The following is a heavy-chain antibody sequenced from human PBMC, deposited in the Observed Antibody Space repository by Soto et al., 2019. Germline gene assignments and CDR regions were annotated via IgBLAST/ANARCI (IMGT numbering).Heavy chain of an antibody. V-gene: IGHV1-18*04. CDR3: ARLSSSIVVVPDYGMDV. J-gene: IGHJ6*02. CDR1: GYTFISHG. CDR2: ISGKNGNT. D-gene: IGHD2-15*01. Sequence: QVQLVRSGVEVKKPGASVKVSCKASGYTFISHGISWVRQAPGQGLEWMGWISGKNGNTNYAQKLQGSVTFTTDTSTSTAYMELRSLRSDDTAVYYCARLSSSIVVVPDYGMDVWGQGTTVTVSS.